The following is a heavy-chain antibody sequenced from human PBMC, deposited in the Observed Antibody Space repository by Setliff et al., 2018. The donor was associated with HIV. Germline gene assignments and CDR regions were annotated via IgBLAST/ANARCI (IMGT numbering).Heavy chain of an antibody. D-gene: IGHD3-22*01. CDR3: ARGRSRYYYDGSGYYVDY. J-gene: IGHJ4*02. CDR2: VYYSGST. Sequence: SETLSLTCTVSGGSISSSSYYWGWIRQPPGKGPGWIGSVYYSGSTHYNPSLKGRVTLSVDTSKNQLSLKLSSVTAADTAVYYCARGRSRYYYDGSGYYVDYWGQGTLVTVSS. V-gene: IGHV4-39*07. CDR1: GGSISSSSYY.